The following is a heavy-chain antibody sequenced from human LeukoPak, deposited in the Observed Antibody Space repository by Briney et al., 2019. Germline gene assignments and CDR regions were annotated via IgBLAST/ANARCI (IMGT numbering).Heavy chain of an antibody. Sequence: PGGSLRLSCAASGFTFRSYDMNWVRQAPGKGLECISYIGSRGSATYYADSVKGRFTISRDNTKDSLFLQMNSLRAEDTAVYYCARDLGFTGSYREEYWGQGTLVTVSS. D-gene: IGHD1-26*01. V-gene: IGHV3-48*03. CDR1: GFTFRSYD. J-gene: IGHJ4*02. CDR3: ARDLGFTGSYREEY. CDR2: IGSRGSAT.